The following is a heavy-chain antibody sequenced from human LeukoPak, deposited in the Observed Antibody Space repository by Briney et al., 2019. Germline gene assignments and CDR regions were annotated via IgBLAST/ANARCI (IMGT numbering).Heavy chain of an antibody. CDR1: GGSFSGYY. Sequence: SETLSLTCAVYGGSFSGYYWSWIRQPPGKGLEWIGEINHSGSTNYNPSLKSRVTVSVDTSKNQFSLKLSSVTAADTAVYYCARGHYFDYWGQGTLVTVSS. V-gene: IGHV4-34*01. CDR2: INHSGST. J-gene: IGHJ4*02. CDR3: ARGHYFDY.